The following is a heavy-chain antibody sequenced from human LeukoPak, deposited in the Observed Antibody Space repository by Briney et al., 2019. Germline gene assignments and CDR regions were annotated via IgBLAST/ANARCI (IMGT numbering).Heavy chain of an antibody. D-gene: IGHD2-15*01. J-gene: IGHJ5*02. CDR1: GYTFTSYD. CDR2: MNPNSGNT. CDR3: ARGYCSGGSCYSVYNWFDP. V-gene: IGHV1-8*01. Sequence: EASVKVSCKASGYTFTSYDINWVRQATGQGLEWMGWMNPNSGNTGYAQKFQGRVTMTRNTSISTAYMEPSSLRSEDTAVYYCARGYCSGGSCYSVYNWFDPWGQGTLVTVSS.